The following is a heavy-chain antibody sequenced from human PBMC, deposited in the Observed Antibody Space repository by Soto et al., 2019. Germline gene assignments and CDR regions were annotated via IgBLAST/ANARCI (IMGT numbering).Heavy chain of an antibody. CDR1: GYTFTSYA. V-gene: IGHV1-3*01. J-gene: IGHJ4*02. CDR2: INAGNGNT. Sequence: QVPLVQSGAEVKKPGASVKVSCNASGYTFTSYAMHWVRQAPGQRLERMGWINAGNGNTKYSQKFQGRVTIIRDTSASTAYMELSSLRSEDTAVYYCARDRSHLLYDDYYYFDYWGQGTLVTVSS. D-gene: IGHD4-17*01. CDR3: ARDRSHLLYDDYYYFDY.